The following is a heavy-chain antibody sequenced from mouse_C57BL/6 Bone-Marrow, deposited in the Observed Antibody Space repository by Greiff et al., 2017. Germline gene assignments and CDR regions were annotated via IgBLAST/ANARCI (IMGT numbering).Heavy chain of an antibody. CDR3: AIRGGLRGPWYFDV. D-gene: IGHD2-4*01. CDR1: GYTFTSYN. Sequence: SGAELVRPGASVKMSCKASGYTFTSYNMHWVKQTPRQGLEWIGAIYPGNGDTSYNQKFKGKATLTVDKSSSTAYMQLSSLTSEDSAVYFCAIRGGLRGPWYFDVWGTGTTVTVSS. V-gene: IGHV1-12*01. J-gene: IGHJ1*03. CDR2: IYPGNGDT.